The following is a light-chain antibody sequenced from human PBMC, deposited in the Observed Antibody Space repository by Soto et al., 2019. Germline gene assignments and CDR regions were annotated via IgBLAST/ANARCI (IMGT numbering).Light chain of an antibody. CDR1: QSISSW. V-gene: IGKV1-5*03. J-gene: IGKJ1*01. CDR3: QQYNSYRTWT. CDR2: KAS. Sequence: DIQMTQSPSTLSASVGDRVTITCRASQSISSWLAWYQQKPGKAPKLLIYKASSLESGVPSRFSGSGSVTEFTLTISSLQPDDFATYYCQQYNSYRTWTFGQGTKVEIK.